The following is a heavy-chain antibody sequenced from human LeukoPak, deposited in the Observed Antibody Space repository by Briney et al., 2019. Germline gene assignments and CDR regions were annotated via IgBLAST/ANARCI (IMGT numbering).Heavy chain of an antibody. CDR2: MNPNSGNT. Sequence: GASVKVSCKASGGTFSSYAISWVRQATGQGLEWMGWMNPNSGNTGYAQKFQGRVTMTRNTSISTAYMELSSLRSEDTAVYYCARTDGEFDYWGQGTLVTVSS. CDR1: GGTFSSYA. V-gene: IGHV1-8*02. D-gene: IGHD6-6*01. J-gene: IGHJ4*02. CDR3: ARTDGEFDY.